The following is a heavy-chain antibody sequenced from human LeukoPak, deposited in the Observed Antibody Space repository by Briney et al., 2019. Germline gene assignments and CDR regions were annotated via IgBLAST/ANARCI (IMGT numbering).Heavy chain of an antibody. V-gene: IGHV3-30-3*01. CDR1: GFIFNDYA. J-gene: IGHJ5*01. D-gene: IGHD6-19*01. Sequence: GSLRLSCKASGFIFNDYATHWVRQAPGKGLEWVAVMSADGINTFYAASVRGRFTISRDDSQAMANLQMNSLTSEDTAVYYCARDAGSAWISWFDSWGQGSLVAVSS. CDR2: MSADGINT. CDR3: ARDAGSAWISWFDS.